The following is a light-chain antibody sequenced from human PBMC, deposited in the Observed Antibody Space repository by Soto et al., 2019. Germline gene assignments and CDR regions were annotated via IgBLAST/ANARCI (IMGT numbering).Light chain of an antibody. Sequence: EIVLTQSPVTLSLSPGERATLSCRASQSVRTYLAWYQVKPGQAPRLLIYDASSRASGVPARFSGSGSGTDFTLTISSLQPDDFATYYCQQYNSYFMWTFGQGTKVDIK. CDR1: QSVRTY. CDR3: QQYNSYFMWT. J-gene: IGKJ1*01. V-gene: IGKV3-11*01. CDR2: DAS.